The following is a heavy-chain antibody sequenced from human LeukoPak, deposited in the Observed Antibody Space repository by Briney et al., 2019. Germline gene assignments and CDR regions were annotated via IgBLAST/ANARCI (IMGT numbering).Heavy chain of an antibody. J-gene: IGHJ3*02. Sequence: SETLSLPCCVSGGSLNIVYWKWIRHPPGRGVEWGGYISHSGRHHYNTSLKGRVTISIDKSKQQFSYKLLSVTAADTAIYYCARVGGITTINDAAFDIWGQGTMVTVSS. D-gene: IGHD3-10*01. CDR3: ARVGGITTINDAAFDI. V-gene: IGHV4-59*12. CDR1: GGSLNIVY. CDR2: ISHSGRH.